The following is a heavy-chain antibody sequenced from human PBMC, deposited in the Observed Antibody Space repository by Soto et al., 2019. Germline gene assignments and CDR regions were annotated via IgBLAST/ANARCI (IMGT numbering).Heavy chain of an antibody. CDR1: GASVSGFY. V-gene: IGHV4-4*07. D-gene: IGHD1-1*01. CDR3: VRDGTKTLRDWFDP. CDR2: IYATGTT. J-gene: IGHJ5*02. Sequence: SGTLSLTSTVSGASVSGFYWSGIWKYAGKGLEWIGRIYATGTTDYNPSLKSRVMMSVDTSKKQFSLKLRSVTAADTAVYYCVRDGTKTLRDWFDPWGQGISVTVSS.